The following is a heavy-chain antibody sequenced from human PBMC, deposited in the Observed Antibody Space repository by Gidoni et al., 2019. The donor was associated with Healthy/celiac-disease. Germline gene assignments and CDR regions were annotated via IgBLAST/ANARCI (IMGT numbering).Heavy chain of an antibody. Sequence: EVQLVESGGGVVRPGGSLRLSCAASGFPFDAYVMSWVRQAPGKGLEWVSGINWNGGSTGDADSVKGRFTISRDNAKNSLYLQMNSLRAEDTALYYCARDRIPAAMPNYYYGMDVWGQGTTVTVSS. CDR1: GFPFDAYV. J-gene: IGHJ6*02. V-gene: IGHV3-20*04. CDR2: INWNGGST. CDR3: ARDRIPAAMPNYYYGMDV. D-gene: IGHD2-2*01.